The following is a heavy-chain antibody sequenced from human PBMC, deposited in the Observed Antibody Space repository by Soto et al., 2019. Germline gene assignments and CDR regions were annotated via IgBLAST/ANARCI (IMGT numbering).Heavy chain of an antibody. CDR2: IIPIFGTA. CDR3: ARSPDYAHYPPFGMDF. J-gene: IGHJ6*04. V-gene: IGHV1-69*13. CDR1: GGAFSSCA. Sequence: SVKVSFKASGGAFSSCASSWVRQAPGQGLEWMGGIIPIFGTAKYAQKFQGRVTITADESTRTAYMELGSLRSGDTAVYFFARSPDYAHYPPFGMDFWGKGTTVTVSS. D-gene: IGHD4-17*01.